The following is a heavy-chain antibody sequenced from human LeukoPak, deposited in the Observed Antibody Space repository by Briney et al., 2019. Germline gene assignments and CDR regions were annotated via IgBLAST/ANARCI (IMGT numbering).Heavy chain of an antibody. CDR1: GFTFSSYS. J-gene: IGHJ6*03. CDR2: ISSSSSYI. D-gene: IGHD6-13*01. CDR3: ARDAFGYSSSWYERYYYYYYYMDV. Sequence: PGGSLRLSCAASGFTFSSYSMNWVRQAPGKGLEWVSSISSSSSYIYYADSVKGRFTISRDNAKNSLYLQMNSLRAEDTAVYYCARDAFGYSSSWYERYYYYYYYMDVWGKGTTVTISS. V-gene: IGHV3-21*01.